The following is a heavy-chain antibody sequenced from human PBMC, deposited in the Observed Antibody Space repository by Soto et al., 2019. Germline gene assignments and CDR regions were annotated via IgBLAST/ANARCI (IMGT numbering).Heavy chain of an antibody. J-gene: IGHJ1*01. CDR1: GFTFSSYS. CDR3: AKGYPASGSGYYYIEYFQH. D-gene: IGHD3-22*01. V-gene: IGHV3-48*01. Sequence: GGSLRLSCAASGFTFSSYSMNWVRQAPGKGLEWVSYISSSSSTMYYADSVKGRFTISRDNAKNSLYLQMNSLRAEDTAVYYCAKGYPASGSGYYYIEYFQHWGQGTLVTVSS. CDR2: ISSSSSTM.